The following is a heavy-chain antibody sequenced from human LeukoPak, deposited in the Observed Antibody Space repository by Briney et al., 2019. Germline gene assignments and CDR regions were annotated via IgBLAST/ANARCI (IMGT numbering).Heavy chain of an antibody. CDR3: ARSNYGGQGAGDNWFDP. Sequence: ASVTVSCKASGYTFTDYYVHWVRQAPGQGLEWMGWINPNIGDTNYAQRFQGRVTMTRDTSTSAAYMDLSSLTSDDTAVYFCARSNYGGQGAGDNWFDPWGQGTLVTVSS. CDR1: GYTFTDYY. J-gene: IGHJ5*02. V-gene: IGHV1-2*02. CDR2: INPNIGDT. D-gene: IGHD2-21*01.